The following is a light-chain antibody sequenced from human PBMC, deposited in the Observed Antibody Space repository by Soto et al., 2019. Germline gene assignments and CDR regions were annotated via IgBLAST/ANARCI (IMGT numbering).Light chain of an antibody. CDR2: EVS. CDR1: SSDIGPFNY. CDR3: SSHTPHNTRV. J-gene: IGLJ1*01. V-gene: IGLV2-14*01. Sequence: QPVLNQLAYGSRVPRGSSGIIYTGTSSDIGPFNYVSWYQQLPGKAPKLMIHEVSNRPSGVSDRFSGSKSGNTASLTISGLLAEDEADYYCSSHTPHNTRVFVTGTKVTVL.